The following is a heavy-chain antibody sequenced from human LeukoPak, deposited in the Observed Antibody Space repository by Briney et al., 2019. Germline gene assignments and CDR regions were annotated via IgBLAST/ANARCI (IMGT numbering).Heavy chain of an antibody. CDR3: ARPGSAPYFF. V-gene: IGHV3-74*01. CDR1: GFTFSSYW. CDR2: INSEASSK. Sequence: GGSLSLSCAASGFTFSSYWMHWVRQAPGKGMEWISHINSEASSKNYAVSVKGRFTISRDNAKKTLYLQMNSLRAEDTAVYYCARPGSAPYFFWGQGTLVTVSS. J-gene: IGHJ4*02. D-gene: IGHD1-14*01.